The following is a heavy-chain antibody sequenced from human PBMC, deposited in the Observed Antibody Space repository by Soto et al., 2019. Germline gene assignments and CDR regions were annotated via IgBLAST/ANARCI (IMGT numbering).Heavy chain of an antibody. CDR1: GFTFSSYA. V-gene: IGHV3-23*01. CDR2: ISGTDGAT. CDR3: AKYAGFSPGVRFNFDY. Sequence: GGSLRLSSAASGFTFSSYAMCWVRQTSGKGLQWVSTISGTDGATYYAASVKGRFTISRDNSQNILYLQMNNLRAEDTAIYYCAKYAGFSPGVRFNFDYWGQGTLVTVSS. J-gene: IGHJ4*02. D-gene: IGHD7-27*01.